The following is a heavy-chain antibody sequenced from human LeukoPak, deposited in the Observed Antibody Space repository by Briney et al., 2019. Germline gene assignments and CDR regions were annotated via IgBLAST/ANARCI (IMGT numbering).Heavy chain of an antibody. CDR2: IYPGDSDT. J-gene: IGHJ5*02. V-gene: IGHV5-51*01. CDR1: GYSFTSYW. Sequence: GESLKISCKGSGYSFTSYWIGWLRQMPGKVLEWMGIIYPGDSDTRYSPSFQGQVTISADKSISTAYLQWSSLKAPDTAMYYCARAGERALRSSSWFDPWGQGTLVTVSS. D-gene: IGHD6-6*01. CDR3: ARAGERALRSSSWFDP.